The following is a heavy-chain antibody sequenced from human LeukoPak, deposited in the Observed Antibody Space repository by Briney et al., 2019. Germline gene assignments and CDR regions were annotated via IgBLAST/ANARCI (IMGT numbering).Heavy chain of an antibody. CDR1: GDSVSSNSAA. CDR3: ARVQNCGGDCSSYGWFDP. V-gene: IGHV6-1*01. D-gene: IGHD2-21*02. CDR2: TYYRSKWYN. J-gene: IGHJ5*02. Sequence: SQTLSLTCAISGDSVSSNSAAWNWIRQSPSRGLEWLGRTYYRSKWYNDYAVSVKSRITINPDTSKDQFSLQLNSVTPEDTAVYYCARVQNCGGDCSSYGWFDPWGQGTLVTVSS.